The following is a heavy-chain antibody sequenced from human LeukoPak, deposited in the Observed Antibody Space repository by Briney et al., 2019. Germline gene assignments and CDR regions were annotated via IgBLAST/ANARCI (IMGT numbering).Heavy chain of an antibody. CDR2: ISSSGSAI. CDR1: GFTFSDYY. J-gene: IGHJ6*02. CDR3: ARGHYGLDV. V-gene: IGHV3-11*01. Sequence: KPGGSLRLSCAASGFTFSDYYLSWIRQAPGEGLAWVSYISSSGSAIFYVDSVKGRFTISRDNAKNSLYLQMNSLRAEDTAIYYCARGHYGLDVWGQGTTVTVSS.